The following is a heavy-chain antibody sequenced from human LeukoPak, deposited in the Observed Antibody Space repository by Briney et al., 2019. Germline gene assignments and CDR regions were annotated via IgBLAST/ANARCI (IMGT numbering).Heavy chain of an antibody. D-gene: IGHD3-3*01. CDR2: INPNSGGT. CDR3: ARDSGDFWSGYSTKNWFDP. CDR1: GYTFTGYY. V-gene: IGHV1-2*02. Sequence: GASVKVSCKASGYTFTGYYMHWVRQAPGQGLEWMGWINPNSGGTNYAQKFQGRVTMTRDTSISTASMELSRLRSDDTAVYYCARDSGDFWSGYSTKNWFDPWGQGTLVTVSS. J-gene: IGHJ5*02.